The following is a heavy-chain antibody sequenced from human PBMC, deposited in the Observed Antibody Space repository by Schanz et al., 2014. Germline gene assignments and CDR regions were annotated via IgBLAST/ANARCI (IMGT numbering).Heavy chain of an antibody. V-gene: IGHV3-43*01. CDR3: AKGAVEMSTGLGGS. Sequence: EVQLVESGGVVVQPGGSLRLSCAASGFTLVDYNMHWVRQAPGKGLEWVSLFSYNGVSTFYADSVKGRFTISRDNSKNSLYLQMNSLRTEDTALYYCAKGAVEMSTGLGGSWGQGTLVTVS. D-gene: IGHD3-16*01. J-gene: IGHJ5*02. CDR2: FSYNGVST. CDR1: GFTLVDYN.